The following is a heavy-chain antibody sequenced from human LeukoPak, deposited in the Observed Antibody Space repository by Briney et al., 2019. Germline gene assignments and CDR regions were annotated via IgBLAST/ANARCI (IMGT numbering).Heavy chain of an antibody. CDR1: GFIFSDFY. D-gene: IGHD3-10*01. CDR3: ARFPIQMVRGITSYYYGMDV. Sequence: PGGSLRLSCAASGFIFSDFYMSWIRQAPGKGLEWVSYISSPGSLTNYADSVKGRFAISRDNVKNSLYLQMNSLRAEDTAVYYCARFPIQMVRGITSYYYGMDVWGQGTTVTVSS. J-gene: IGHJ6*02. CDR2: ISSPGSLT. V-gene: IGHV3-11*06.